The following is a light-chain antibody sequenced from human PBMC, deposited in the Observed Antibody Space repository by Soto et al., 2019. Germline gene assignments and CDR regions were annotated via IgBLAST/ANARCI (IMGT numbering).Light chain of an antibody. J-gene: IGKJ1*01. CDR3: QQYSNWWT. CDR1: QSVSNN. Sequence: EIVMTQSPATLSVSPGERATLSCRASQSVSNNLAWYQKKPGQAPRLLIYGASTRATGIPARFRGSGSGTESTLTISSLQSEYFAVYYCQQYSNWWTFGLGTRVEIK. V-gene: IGKV3-15*01. CDR2: GAS.